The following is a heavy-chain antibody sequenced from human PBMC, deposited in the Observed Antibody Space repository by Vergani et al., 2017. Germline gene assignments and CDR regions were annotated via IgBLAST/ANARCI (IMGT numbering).Heavy chain of an antibody. CDR2: ISSSSSTI. Sequence: EVQLVESGGGLVKPGGSLRLSCAASGFTFSSYSMNWVRQAPGKGLEWVSYISSSSSTIYYADSVKGRFTISRDNSKNTLYLQMNSLRAEDTAVYYCAKDPRYRPTTNYYYMDVWGKGTTVTVSS. V-gene: IGHV3-48*01. CDR3: AKDPRYRPTTNYYYMDV. CDR1: GFTFSSYS. D-gene: IGHD1-26*01. J-gene: IGHJ6*03.